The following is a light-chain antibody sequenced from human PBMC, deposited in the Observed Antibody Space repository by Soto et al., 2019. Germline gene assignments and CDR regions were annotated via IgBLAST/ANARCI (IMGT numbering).Light chain of an antibody. Sequence: EIVLTQSPATLSLSPGERATLSCRASQSVSSSLAWYQQKPGQAPXXLIYDASNRATGIPARFSGSGSGTEFPLTISSLEPEDSAVYYCQQRTKWRTFGQGTKVDIK. J-gene: IGKJ1*01. CDR1: QSVSSS. V-gene: IGKV3-11*01. CDR3: QQRTKWRT. CDR2: DAS.